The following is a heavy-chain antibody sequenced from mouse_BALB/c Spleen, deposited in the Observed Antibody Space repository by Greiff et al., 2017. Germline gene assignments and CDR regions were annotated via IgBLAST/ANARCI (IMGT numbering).Heavy chain of an antibody. Sequence: VQLQQPGAELVKPGASVKLSCKASGYTFTSYWMHWVKQRPGQGLEWIGEINPSNGRTNYNEKFKSKATLTVDKSSSTAYMQLSSLTSEDSAVYYCARGRLPYFDYWGQGTTLTVSS. CDR2: INPSNGRT. V-gene: IGHV1S81*02. CDR1: GYTFTSYW. CDR3: ARGRLPYFDY. D-gene: IGHD2-2*01. J-gene: IGHJ2*01.